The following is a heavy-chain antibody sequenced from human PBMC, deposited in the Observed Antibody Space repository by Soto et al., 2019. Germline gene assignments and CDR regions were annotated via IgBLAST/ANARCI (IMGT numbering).Heavy chain of an antibody. D-gene: IGHD5-12*01. CDR3: ARSGVVATISAILSY. J-gene: IGHJ4*02. Sequence: QVQLQESGPGLVKPSGTLSLTCAVSSGSISSSNWWCWVRQPPGKGLEWIGEIYHSGSTNDNPSLKSRVTRSVDKSKNQLSLKLSSVTAADTAVYYCARSGVVATISAILSYWGQGTLVTVSS. CDR1: SGSISSSNW. V-gene: IGHV4-4*02. CDR2: IYHSGST.